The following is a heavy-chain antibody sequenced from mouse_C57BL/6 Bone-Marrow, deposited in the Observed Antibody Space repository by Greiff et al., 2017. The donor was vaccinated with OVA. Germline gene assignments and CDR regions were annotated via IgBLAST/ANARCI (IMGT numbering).Heavy chain of an antibody. V-gene: IGHV1-22*01. D-gene: IGHD2-4*01. CDR1: GYTFTDYN. CDR3: ARRDGYDYTWFAY. J-gene: IGHJ3*01. Sequence: EVMLQQSGPELVKPGASVKMSCKASGYTFTDYNMHWVKQSHGKSLEWIGYINPNNGGTSYNQKFKGKATLTVNKSSSTAYMELRSLTSEDSAVYYCARRDGYDYTWFAYWGQGTLVTVSA. CDR2: INPNNGGT.